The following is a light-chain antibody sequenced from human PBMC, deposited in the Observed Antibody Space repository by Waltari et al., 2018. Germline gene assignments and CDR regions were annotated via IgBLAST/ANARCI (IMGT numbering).Light chain of an antibody. J-gene: IGKJ4*01. CDR1: LGVGSN. CDR3: QQVNSDPVN. V-gene: IGKV1-9*01. CDR2: SAS. Sequence: IQLTQSPSSLSASVGARVTITCRASLGVGSNVAWYRKEAGKVPQRLINSASTLRSGVASRCSGGGAGADYNLTITSMQPEDFATYDCQQVNSDPVNFGGGTKVEMK.